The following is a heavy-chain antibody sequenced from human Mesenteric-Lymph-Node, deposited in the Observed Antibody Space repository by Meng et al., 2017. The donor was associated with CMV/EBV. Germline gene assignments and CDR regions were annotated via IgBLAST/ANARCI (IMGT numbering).Heavy chain of an antibody. J-gene: IGHJ4*02. V-gene: IGHV1-2*06. D-gene: IGHD3-10*01. Sequence: FSDSFIDWVRQAPGQGLEWIGRINPTTGATDHAQKFQGRVTLTSDTSTTTTYMELSRLNSDDTAVYYCARGRTMVRGVLIVILGYWGQGTLVTVSS. CDR2: INPTTGAT. CDR1: FSDSF. CDR3: ARGRTMVRGVLIVILGY.